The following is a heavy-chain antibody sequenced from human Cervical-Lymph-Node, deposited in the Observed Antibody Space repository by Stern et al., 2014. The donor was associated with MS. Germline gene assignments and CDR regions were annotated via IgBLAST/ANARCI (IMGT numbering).Heavy chain of an antibody. Sequence: QVTLRESGPALVKRTQTLTLTCSFSGFSLTSSGMSVSWIRQPPGKALEWLARIDWDDEKYYSTSLETRLTISKDTSENQVVLTVANMGPIDTGTYYCARTAPGAWLYFDYWGQGALITVSS. V-gene: IGHV2-70*13. CDR3: ARTAPGAWLYFDY. D-gene: IGHD5-12*01. J-gene: IGHJ4*02. CDR2: IDWDDEK. CDR1: GFSLTSSGMS.